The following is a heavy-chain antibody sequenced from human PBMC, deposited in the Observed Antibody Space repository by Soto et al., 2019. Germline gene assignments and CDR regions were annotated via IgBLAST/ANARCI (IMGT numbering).Heavy chain of an antibody. CDR3: ARSVEGHFDY. CDR2: ITSDTKTI. CDR1: GFTFSVYS. J-gene: IGHJ4*02. D-gene: IGHD6-19*01. Sequence: EVPLVESGGDLVQRGGSLRLSCVASGFTFSVYSMNWVRQAPGKGLEWFSYITSDTKTIKYADSVKGRFTISRDNAKNSVYLQMNSLSDEDTAVYYCARSVEGHFDYWGQGTVVTVSS. V-gene: IGHV3-48*02.